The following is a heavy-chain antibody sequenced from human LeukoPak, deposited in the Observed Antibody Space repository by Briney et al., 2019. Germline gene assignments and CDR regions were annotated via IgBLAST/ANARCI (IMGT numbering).Heavy chain of an antibody. V-gene: IGHV4-31*03. CDR2: IYYRGST. D-gene: IGHD3-22*01. Sequence: SQTLSLTCTVSVVSISIGGYYCSWVRQHPGEGLEWSGYIYYRGSTYYHPSRKSRVTMSVDTSKNQFSLRLSAVTAADTAVYYCARGGADSSGNYDYWGQGTLVTVSS. CDR1: VVSISIGGYY. CDR3: ARGGADSSGNYDY. J-gene: IGHJ4*02.